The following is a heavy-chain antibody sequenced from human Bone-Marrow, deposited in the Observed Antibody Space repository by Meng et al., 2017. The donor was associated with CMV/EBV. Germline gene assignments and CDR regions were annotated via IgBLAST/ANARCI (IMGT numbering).Heavy chain of an antibody. CDR1: GFTFSSYW. J-gene: IGHJ6*01. CDR2: INSDGSST. Sequence: GESLKISCAASGFTFSSYWMHWVRQAPGKGLVWVSRINSDGSSTSYADSVKGRFTISRDNAKNTLYLQMNSLRAEDTAVYYCARDHSYDFWSGYYTLVYYYGMDVWGQGTTVTGSS. V-gene: IGHV3-74*01. D-gene: IGHD3-3*01. CDR3: ARDHSYDFWSGYYTLVYYYGMDV.